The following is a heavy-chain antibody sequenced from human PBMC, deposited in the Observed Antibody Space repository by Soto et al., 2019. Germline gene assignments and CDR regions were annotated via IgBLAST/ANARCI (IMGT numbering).Heavy chain of an antibody. Sequence: SVKVSCKASGFTFTSSAVQWVRQARGQRLEWIGWIVVGSGNTNYAQKFQERVTITRDMSTSTAYMELSSLRSEDTAVYYCAADPSQSSRFLEWLSGWFDPWGQGTLVTISS. CDR3: AADPSQSSRFLEWLSGWFDP. CDR2: IVVGSGNT. V-gene: IGHV1-58*01. D-gene: IGHD3-3*01. CDR1: GFTFTSSA. J-gene: IGHJ5*02.